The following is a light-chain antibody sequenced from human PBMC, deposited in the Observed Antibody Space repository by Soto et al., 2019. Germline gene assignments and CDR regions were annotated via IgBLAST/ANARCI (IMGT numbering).Light chain of an antibody. J-gene: IGKJ4*01. CDR1: QDISNY. Sequence: DMQMTQSPSSLSASVGDRVTITCQASQDISNYLNWYQQNPGKAPKLLTFAASSVEIGVPSRFSGSQSGTDFTINISSLQPEDVATYYCQHYADLPLSFGEGTKVEFK. V-gene: IGKV1-33*01. CDR2: AAS. CDR3: QHYADLPLS.